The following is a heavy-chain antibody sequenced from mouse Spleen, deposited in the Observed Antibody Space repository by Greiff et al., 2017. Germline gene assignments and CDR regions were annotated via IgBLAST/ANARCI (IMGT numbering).Heavy chain of an antibody. CDR2: IYPGDGDT. V-gene: IGHV1-82*01. CDR3: ARSLRYNYFDY. J-gene: IGHJ2*01. D-gene: IGHD1-1*01. Sequence: QVQLKQSGPELVKPGASVKISCKASGYAFSSSWMNWVKQRPGKGLEWIGRIYPGDGDTNYNGKFKGKATLTADKSSSTAYMQLSSLTSEDSAVYFCARSLRYNYFDYWGQGTTLTVSS. CDR1: GYAFSSSW.